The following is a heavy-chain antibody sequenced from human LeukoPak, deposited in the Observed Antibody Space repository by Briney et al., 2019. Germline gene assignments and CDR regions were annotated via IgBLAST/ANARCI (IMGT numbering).Heavy chain of an antibody. CDR2: IYYSGST. Sequence: KASETLSLTCTVSGGSISSYYWSWIRQPPGKGLEWIGYIYYSGSTNYNPSLKSRVTISVDTSKNQFSLKLSSVTAADTAVYYCARVDVVVVAATRLYYYYYYMDVWGKGTTVTISS. V-gene: IGHV4-59*01. CDR1: GGSISSYY. J-gene: IGHJ6*03. CDR3: ARVDVVVVAATRLYYYYYYMDV. D-gene: IGHD2-15*01.